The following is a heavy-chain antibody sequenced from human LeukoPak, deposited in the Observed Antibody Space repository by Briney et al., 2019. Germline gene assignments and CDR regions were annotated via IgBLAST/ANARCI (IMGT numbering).Heavy chain of an antibody. J-gene: IGHJ4*02. CDR3: AKGRGGSSNWGSDY. Sequence: GGSLKLSCAASRFTFSSYNMNWVRQAPGKGLEWVSAISGSGGSTYYADSVKGRFTISRDNSKNTLYLEMNSLTVEDTAVYYCAKGRGGSSNWGSDYWGQGTQVTVSS. CDR1: RFTFSSYN. V-gene: IGHV3-23*01. CDR2: ISGSGGST. D-gene: IGHD7-27*01.